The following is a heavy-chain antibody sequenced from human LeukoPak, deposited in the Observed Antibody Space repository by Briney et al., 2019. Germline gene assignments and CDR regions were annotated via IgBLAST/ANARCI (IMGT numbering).Heavy chain of an antibody. CDR3: AELGITMIGGV. V-gene: IGHV3-48*03. CDR2: ISSSGSTI. CDR1: GFTFSSYE. J-gene: IGHJ6*04. D-gene: IGHD3-10*02. Sequence: GGSLSLSCAASGFTFSSYEMNWARQAPGKGLEWVSYISSSGSTIYYADSVKGRFTISRDNAKNSLYLQMNSLRAEDTAVYYCAELGITMIGGVWGKGTTVTISS.